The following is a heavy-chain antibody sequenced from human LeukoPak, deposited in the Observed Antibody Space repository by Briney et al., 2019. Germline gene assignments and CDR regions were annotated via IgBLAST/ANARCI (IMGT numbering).Heavy chain of an antibody. V-gene: IGHV4-34*01. CDR2: INHSGST. J-gene: IGHJ6*03. Sequence: NPSETPSLTCAVYGGSFSDYSWTWIRQPPGKGLEWIGEINHSGSTNYNPSLKSRVTISIDTSKNHFSLKLSSVTAADTAVYYCASTRTDYYYYYMDVWGKGTTVTVSS. CDR3: ASTRTDYYYYYMDV. D-gene: IGHD1/OR15-1a*01. CDR1: GGSFSDYS.